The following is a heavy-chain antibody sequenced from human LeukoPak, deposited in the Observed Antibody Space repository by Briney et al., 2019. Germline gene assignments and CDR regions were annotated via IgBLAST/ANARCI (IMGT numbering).Heavy chain of an antibody. D-gene: IGHD6-13*01. CDR2: IKQDGSDK. V-gene: IGHV3-7*01. CDR3: ARDSAGNDY. J-gene: IGHJ4*02. CDR1: GFTFSTYW. Sequence: GGSLRLSCAASGFTFSTYWMSWVRQAPGKRLEWVANIKQDGSDKYYVDSVKGRFTISRDNAKNSLYLQMNSLRAEDTAMYYCARDSAGNDYWGQGTLVTVSS.